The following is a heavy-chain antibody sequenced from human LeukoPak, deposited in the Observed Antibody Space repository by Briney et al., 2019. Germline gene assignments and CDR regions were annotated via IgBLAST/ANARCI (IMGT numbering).Heavy chain of an antibody. V-gene: IGHV4-34*01. D-gene: IGHD6-19*01. J-gene: IGHJ4*02. CDR2: INHSGST. CDR3: ARGKGSGWTFDY. Sequence: KSSETLSLTCAVYGGSFSGYYWTWIRQPPGKGLEWIGEINHSGSTNYNPFLKSRVTISVDTSKNQFSLKLSSVTAADTAVYYCARGKGSGWTFDYWGQGTLVTVSS. CDR1: GGSFSGYY.